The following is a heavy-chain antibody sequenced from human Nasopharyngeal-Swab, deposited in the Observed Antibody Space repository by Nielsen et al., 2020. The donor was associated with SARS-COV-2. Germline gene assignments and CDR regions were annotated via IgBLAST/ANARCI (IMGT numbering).Heavy chain of an antibody. Sequence: GESLKISCAASGFTFSSYAMHWVRQAPGKGLEWVAFIRYDGSNKYYADSVKDRFTISRDNSKNTLYLQMNSLRAEDTAVYYCARERSGSYWYYYYYGMDVWGQGTTVTVSS. J-gene: IGHJ6*02. CDR1: GFTFSSYA. CDR3: ARERSGSYWYYYYYGMDV. V-gene: IGHV3-30*02. CDR2: IRYDGSNK. D-gene: IGHD3-10*01.